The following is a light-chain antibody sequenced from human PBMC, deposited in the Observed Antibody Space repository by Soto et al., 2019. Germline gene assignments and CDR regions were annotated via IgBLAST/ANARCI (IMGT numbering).Light chain of an antibody. CDR1: QGLGNSA. CDR3: QQFDTYPLT. J-gene: IGKJ5*01. Sequence: AIQLTQSPSSLSASVGDRVTITCRTSQGLGNSAFAWYQQKPGKVPKLLIYDVSNLQSGVPSRFSGSGSGTDFTLTISSLQPEDFATYYCQQFDTYPLTFGQGTRLEIK. V-gene: IGKV1-13*02. CDR2: DVS.